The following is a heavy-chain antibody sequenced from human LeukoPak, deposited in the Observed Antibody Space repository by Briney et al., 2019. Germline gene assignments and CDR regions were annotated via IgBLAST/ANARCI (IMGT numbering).Heavy chain of an antibody. V-gene: IGHV4-34*01. CDR1: GGSFSGYY. CDR3: ASNYYDSSGYYAFDI. J-gene: IGHJ3*02. CDR2: IYHSGST. D-gene: IGHD3-22*01. Sequence: SETLSLTCAVYGGSFSGYYWSRIRQPPGKGLEWIGYIYHSGSTYYNPSLKSRVTISVDRSKNQFSLKLSSVTAADTAVYYCASNYYDSSGYYAFDIWGQGTMVTVSS.